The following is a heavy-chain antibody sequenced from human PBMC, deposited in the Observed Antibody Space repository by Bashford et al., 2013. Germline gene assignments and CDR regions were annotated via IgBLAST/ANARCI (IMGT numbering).Heavy chain of an antibody. Sequence: ASVKGVSCKASGYTFTNYFIHWVRLAPGRGLEWMGIINPNGGNTNYAQKFQGRVLLDHRHVPRPTVYMDLSSLRSEDTALYYCVRDVSGSWQKNNWARPPWGRGTPGHPVSS. CDR3: VRDVSGSWQKNNWARPP. CDR2: INPNGGNT. J-gene: IGHJ5*02. V-gene: IGHV1-46*01. D-gene: IGHD5-24*01. CDR1: GYTFTNYF.